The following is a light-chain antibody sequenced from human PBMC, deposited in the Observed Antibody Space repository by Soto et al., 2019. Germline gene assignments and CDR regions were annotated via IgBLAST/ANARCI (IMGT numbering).Light chain of an antibody. CDR1: QGISTW. V-gene: IGKV1D-12*01. CDR3: QQVSSFPLT. CDR2: AAS. Sequence: DIQMTQSPSSVSASVGDRVTITCRAIQGISTWLAWYQQKPGKAHKRLIYAASSLQSGVPSRFSGSGSGTDFTLTISSLRPEDCATYFCQQVSSFPLTFGGGTQVEIK. J-gene: IGKJ4*01.